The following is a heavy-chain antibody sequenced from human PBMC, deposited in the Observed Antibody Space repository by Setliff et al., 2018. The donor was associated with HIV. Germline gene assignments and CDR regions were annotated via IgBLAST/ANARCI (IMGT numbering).Heavy chain of an antibody. D-gene: IGHD2-15*01. CDR1: GDSSSNDY. V-gene: IGHV4-4*08. Sequence: NPSETLSLTCTVSGDSSSNDYWTWVRQPPGKGLEWIGNIHTSGTTKYNPSLNSLVAISVDMSKSQFSLRLSSVTAADTAMYYCAREYYRSGGYYSGWKYYYMDVWGKGTTVTVSS. CDR2: IHTSGTT. J-gene: IGHJ6*03. CDR3: AREYYRSGGYYSGWKYYYMDV.